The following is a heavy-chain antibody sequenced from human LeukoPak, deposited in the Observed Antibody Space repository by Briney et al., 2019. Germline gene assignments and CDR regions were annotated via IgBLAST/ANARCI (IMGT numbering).Heavy chain of an antibody. J-gene: IGHJ3*02. D-gene: IGHD3-10*01. CDR1: GFTFSSYS. Sequence: GGSLRLSCAASGFTFSSYSMNWVRQAPGKGLEWVAVIWYDGSNKYYADSVKGRFTISRDNSKNTLYLQMNGLRAEDTAVYYCARVRSYYGSGSYDAFDIWGQGTMVTVSS. V-gene: IGHV3-33*08. CDR2: IWYDGSNK. CDR3: ARVRSYYGSGSYDAFDI.